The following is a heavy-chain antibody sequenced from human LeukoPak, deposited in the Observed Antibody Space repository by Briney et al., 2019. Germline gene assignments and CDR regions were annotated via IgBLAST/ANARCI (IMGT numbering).Heavy chain of an antibody. J-gene: IGHJ4*02. D-gene: IGHD3-22*01. Sequence: GGSLRLSCAASGFTFSSYAMSWVRQAPGKGLEWVSGISASGGRTSYADSVKGRFTVSRDNAKNTLYLQMNSLRAEDTAVYFCVEGGAPSYYDGSGDAYFDYWGQGTLVTVSS. CDR1: GFTFSSYA. V-gene: IGHV3-23*01. CDR3: VEGGAPSYYDGSGDAYFDY. CDR2: ISASGGRT.